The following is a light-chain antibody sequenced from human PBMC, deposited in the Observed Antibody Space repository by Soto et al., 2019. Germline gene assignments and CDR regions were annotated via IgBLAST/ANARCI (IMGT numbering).Light chain of an antibody. CDR2: GVS. V-gene: IGKV3-20*01. Sequence: ENVLTQSPGSLSLSPGEIATLSCTASQSVNSRSLAWYQQKPGQAPRLLIYGVSTRATRISDRFSGSGSGTDFTLTISRLEPEDFAVYYCQQYDSPHGTFGQGTKVDIK. CDR1: QSVNSRS. J-gene: IGKJ1*01. CDR3: QQYDSPHGT.